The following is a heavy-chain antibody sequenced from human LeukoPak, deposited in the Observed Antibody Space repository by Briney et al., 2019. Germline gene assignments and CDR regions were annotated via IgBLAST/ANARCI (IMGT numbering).Heavy chain of an antibody. CDR2: IYYSGST. Sequence: SETLSLTCTVSGGSISSYYWSWIRQPPGKGLEWIGYIYYSGSTNYNPSLKSRVTISVDTSKNQFSLKLSSVTAADTAVYYCARGYSSGWYRGLYYYYYYMDVWGKGTTVTVSS. V-gene: IGHV4-59*01. J-gene: IGHJ6*03. CDR3: ARGYSSGWYRGLYYYYYYMDV. CDR1: GGSISSYY. D-gene: IGHD6-19*01.